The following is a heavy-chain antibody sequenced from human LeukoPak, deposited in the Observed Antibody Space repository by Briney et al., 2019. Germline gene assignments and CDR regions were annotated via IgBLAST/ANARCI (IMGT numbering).Heavy chain of an antibody. CDR1: RFTVSSNY. Sequence: PGGSLRLSCAASRFTVSSNYMSWVRQAPGKGLEWVSVIYSGGSTYYADSVKGRFTISRDNSKNTLYLQMNSLRAEDTAVYYCARDGDDSSGYYYDWGQGTLVTVSS. CDR2: IYSGGST. J-gene: IGHJ4*02. D-gene: IGHD3-22*01. V-gene: IGHV3-53*01. CDR3: ARDGDDSSGYYYD.